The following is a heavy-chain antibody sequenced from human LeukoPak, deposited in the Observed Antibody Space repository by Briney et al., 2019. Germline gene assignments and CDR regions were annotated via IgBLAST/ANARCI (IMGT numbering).Heavy chain of an antibody. V-gene: IGHV3-23*01. CDR1: GFTFSSYA. CDR3: ARNPPERPIDY. Sequence: GGSLRLSCAACGFTFSSYAMGWVRQAPRKGLEWVSVIGPGYDTHYADSVKGRFSISRDNSKSTLYLQMNSLRAEDTALYYCARNPPERPIDYWGQGTLVTVSS. CDR2: IGPGYDT. D-gene: IGHD1-1*01. J-gene: IGHJ4*02.